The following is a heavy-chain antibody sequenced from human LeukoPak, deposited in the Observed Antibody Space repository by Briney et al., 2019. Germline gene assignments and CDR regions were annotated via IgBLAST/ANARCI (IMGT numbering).Heavy chain of an antibody. Sequence: GESLKISCKGSGYNFTRYWIGWVRQMPGKGLEWMGIIYPGDSETRYSPSFQDQVTISADKSISTAYLQWSSLKASDTAMYYCARHFAAGNYYFDYWGQGTLVTVSS. J-gene: IGHJ4*02. CDR1: GYNFTRYW. D-gene: IGHD1-1*01. CDR2: IYPGDSET. V-gene: IGHV5-51*01. CDR3: ARHFAAGNYYFDY.